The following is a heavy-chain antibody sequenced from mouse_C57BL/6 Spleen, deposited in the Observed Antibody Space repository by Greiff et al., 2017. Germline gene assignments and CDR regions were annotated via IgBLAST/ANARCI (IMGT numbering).Heavy chain of an antibody. J-gene: IGHJ2*01. CDR3: ARSGLPYGSSFLFDY. V-gene: IGHV1-72*01. CDR2: IYPNSGGT. Sequence: QVQLQQPGAELVKPGASVKLSCKASGYTFTSYWMHWVKQRPGRGLEWIGRIYPNSGGTKYNEKFKSKATLTVDKPSSTAYMQLSSLTSEDSAVYYCARSGLPYGSSFLFDYWGQGTTLTVSS. CDR1: GYTFTSYW. D-gene: IGHD1-1*01.